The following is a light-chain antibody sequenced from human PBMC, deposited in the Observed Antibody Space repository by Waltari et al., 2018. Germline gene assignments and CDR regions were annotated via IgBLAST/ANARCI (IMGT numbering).Light chain of an antibody. CDR3: QQSYSAPRT. Sequence: DIQMTQSPSTLSASVGDRVTITCRASQSISTWLAWYQQNPGKAPKLLIYDVSSLESGVPSRFSGSGSGTNFTLTISSLRPEDFATYYCQQSYSAPRTFGQGTKVDFK. V-gene: IGKV1-5*01. CDR2: DVS. CDR1: QSISTW. J-gene: IGKJ1*01.